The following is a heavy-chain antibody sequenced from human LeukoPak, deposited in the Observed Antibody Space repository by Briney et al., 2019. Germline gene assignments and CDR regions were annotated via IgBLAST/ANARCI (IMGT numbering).Heavy chain of an antibody. CDR1: GGAFSGHY. J-gene: IGHJ3*02. V-gene: IGHV4-34*01. D-gene: IGHD1-26*01. CDR3: ARLPLYSGSLDAFDI. Sequence: SETLSLTCAVYGGAFSGHYWSWIRQPPGKGLEWIGEINHSGSTNYNPSLKSRVTISVDTSKNQFSLKLSSVTAADTAVYYCARLPLYSGSLDAFDIWGQGTMVTVSS. CDR2: INHSGST.